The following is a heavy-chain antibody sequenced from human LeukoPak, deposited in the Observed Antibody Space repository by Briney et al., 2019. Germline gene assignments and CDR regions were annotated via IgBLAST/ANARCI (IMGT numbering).Heavy chain of an antibody. J-gene: IGHJ4*02. CDR2: VNNDGSST. V-gene: IGHV3-74*01. CDR3: ARGGWGTGTDY. CDR1: GFTFSSYW. Sequence: GGSLRLSCAASGFTFSSYWMHCVRQAPGKGLVWVSRVNNDGSSTTYADSVKGRFTISRDNAKNTIYLQMNSLRAEDTAVYYCARGGWGTGTDYWGQGTLVTVSS. D-gene: IGHD1-1*01.